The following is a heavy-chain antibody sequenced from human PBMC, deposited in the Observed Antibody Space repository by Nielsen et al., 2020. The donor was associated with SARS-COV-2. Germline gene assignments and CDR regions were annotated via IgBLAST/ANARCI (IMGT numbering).Heavy chain of an antibody. V-gene: IGHV3-9*01. D-gene: IGHD3-9*01. CDR2: ISWNSGII. J-gene: IGHJ4*02. CDR3: ARAGDVFTGYAFDW. Sequence: VCQAPGKGLEWVSGISWNSGIIDYVDSVKGRFTISRDNAKSSLYLQMNSLRADDTAIYYCARAGDVFTGYAFDWWGQGTVVTVSS.